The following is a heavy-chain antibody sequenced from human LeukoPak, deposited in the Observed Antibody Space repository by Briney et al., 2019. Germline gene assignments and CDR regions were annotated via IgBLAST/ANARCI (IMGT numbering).Heavy chain of an antibody. D-gene: IGHD6-13*01. J-gene: IGHJ6*02. CDR3: ARHMVRYSSSLDYYYGMDV. V-gene: IGHV4-59*08. CDR1: GGSISSYY. Sequence: PSETLSLTCTVSGGSISSYYWSWIRQPPGKGLEWIGYIYYSGSTNYNPSLKSRVPMSVDTSKNQFSLKLSSVTAADTAVYYCARHMVRYSSSLDYYYGMDVWGQGTTVTVSS. CDR2: IYYSGST.